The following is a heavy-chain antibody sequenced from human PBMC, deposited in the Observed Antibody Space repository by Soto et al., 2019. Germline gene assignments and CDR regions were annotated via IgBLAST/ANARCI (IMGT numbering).Heavy chain of an antibody. CDR3: AHTATMTMFGLVIDIGVWFDP. Sequence: QINLKESAPTVVKPTQTLTLTCTFSGFSLSTSGAAVGWIRQPPGRALEWVALISWAGDKRCNRYNPSLDGRASVTMDTSTNQVALTLTTVALADTATYFCAHTATMTMFGLVIDIGVWFDPWAQGTRVIVSS. CDR2: ISWAGDK. CDR1: GFSLSTSGAA. V-gene: IGHV2-5*02. D-gene: IGHD2-21*01. J-gene: IGHJ5*02.